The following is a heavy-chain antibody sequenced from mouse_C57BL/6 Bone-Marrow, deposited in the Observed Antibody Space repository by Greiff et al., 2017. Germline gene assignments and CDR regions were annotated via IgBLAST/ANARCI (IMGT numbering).Heavy chain of an antibody. J-gene: IGHJ2*01. CDR3: ARSGDYDGTAYDFDY. CDR2: INPNNGGT. Sequence: EVQLQQSGPELVKPGASVKISCKASGYTFTDYYMNWVKQSHGKSLEWIGDINPNNGGTSYNQKFKGKATLTVDKSSSTAYMELRSLTSEDSAVYYCARSGDYDGTAYDFDYWGQGTTLTVSS. V-gene: IGHV1-26*01. D-gene: IGHD2-4*01. CDR1: GYTFTDYY.